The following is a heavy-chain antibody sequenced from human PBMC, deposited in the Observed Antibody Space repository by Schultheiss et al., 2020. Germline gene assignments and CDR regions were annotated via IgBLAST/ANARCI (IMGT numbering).Heavy chain of an antibody. CDR3: ARKRYGSGSYGY. CDR1: GGSFSGYY. CDR2: INHSGST. D-gene: IGHD3-10*01. J-gene: IGHJ4*02. Sequence: SETLSLTCAVYGGSFSGYYWSWIRQPPGKGLEWIGEINHSGSTNYNPSLKSRVTISVDTSKNQFSLKLSSVTAADTAVYYCARKRYGSGSYGYWGQGTLVNVYS. V-gene: IGHV4-34*01.